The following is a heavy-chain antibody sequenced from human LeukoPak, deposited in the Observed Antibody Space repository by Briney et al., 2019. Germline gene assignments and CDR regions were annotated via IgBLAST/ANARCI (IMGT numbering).Heavy chain of an antibody. Sequence: PGGSLRLSCAASGFTFSSYEMNWVRQDPGKWLEWVGNIKTDGSQIYYVDSVKGRFTISRDNAKNSLYLQMNSLRAEDTAVYYCARDLNWETYWGQGTLVSVSS. CDR3: ARDLNWETY. V-gene: IGHV3-7*01. D-gene: IGHD7-27*01. CDR1: GFTFSSYE. CDR2: IKTDGSQI. J-gene: IGHJ4*02.